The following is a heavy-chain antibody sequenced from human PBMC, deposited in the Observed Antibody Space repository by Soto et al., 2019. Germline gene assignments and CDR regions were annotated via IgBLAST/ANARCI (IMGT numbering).Heavy chain of an antibody. D-gene: IGHD6-19*01. J-gene: IGHJ6*02. CDR3: AKGDSSGWYGEYYYYGMDV. V-gene: IGHV3-30*18. CDR2: ISYDGSNK. Sequence: QVQLVESGGGVVQPGRSLRLSCAASGFTFSSYGMHWVRQAPGKGLEWVAVISYDGSNKYYADSVKGRFTISRDNSKNTLKLQMNSRRAEDTAVYYCAKGDSSGWYGEYYYYGMDVWGQGTTVTVSS. CDR1: GFTFSSYG.